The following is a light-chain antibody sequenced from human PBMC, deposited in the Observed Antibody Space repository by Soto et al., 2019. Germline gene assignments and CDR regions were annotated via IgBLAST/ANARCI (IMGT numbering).Light chain of an antibody. CDR1: QTLLYSDDGNTY. Sequence: IVITHTPLCLPVTHIHPAASSCRARQTLLYSDDGNTYLDWYLQKPGQSPQLLIYTLSYRASGVPDRFSGSGSGTDFTLKISRVEAEDVGVYYCMQRIEFPWTFGQGTKVDIK. CDR3: MQRIEFPWT. V-gene: IGKV2-40*01. CDR2: TLS. J-gene: IGKJ1*01.